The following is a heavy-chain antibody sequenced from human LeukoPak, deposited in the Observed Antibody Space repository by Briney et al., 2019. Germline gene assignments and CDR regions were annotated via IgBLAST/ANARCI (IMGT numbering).Heavy chain of an antibody. V-gene: IGHV1-18*01. J-gene: IGHJ3*02. CDR2: ISAYNGNT. CDR3: ARGLEYSSSWYHNDAFDI. CDR1: GYTFTSYG. D-gene: IGHD6-13*01. Sequence: ASVKVSCKASGYTFTSYGISWVRQAPGQGLEWMGWISAYNGNTNYAQKLQGRVTMTTDTSTSTAYMELRSLRSDDTAVYYCARGLEYSSSWYHNDAFDIWGQGTMVTVSS.